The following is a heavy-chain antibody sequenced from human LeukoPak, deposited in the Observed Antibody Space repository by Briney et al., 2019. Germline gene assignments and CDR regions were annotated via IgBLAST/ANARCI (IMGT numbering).Heavy chain of an antibody. V-gene: IGHV4-4*07. J-gene: IGHJ4*02. CDR2: IYTSGST. Sequence: PSETLSLTCTVSGGSISSYYWSWIRQPAGKGLEWIGRIYTSGSTNYNPSLKSRVTMSVDTSKNQFSLKLSSVTAADTAVYYCARDTLLYCSSTSCHTFDYWGQGTLVTVSS. CDR3: ARDTLLYCSSTSCHTFDY. CDR1: GGSISSYY. D-gene: IGHD2-2*01.